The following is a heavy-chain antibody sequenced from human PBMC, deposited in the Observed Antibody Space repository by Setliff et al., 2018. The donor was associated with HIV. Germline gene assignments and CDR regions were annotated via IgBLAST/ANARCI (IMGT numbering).Heavy chain of an antibody. Sequence: KTSETLSLTCTVSGGSISIGGYYWGWIRQHPGKGLEWIGYTYHNASTYYNPSLKSRVILSVDTSKNQFSLKVSSVTAADTAVYYCARGGGSRAATSSYYYVDVWGKGTTVTVS. J-gene: IGHJ6*03. CDR1: GGSISIGGYY. V-gene: IGHV4-31*03. CDR2: TYHNAST. CDR3: ARGGGSRAATSSYYYVDV. D-gene: IGHD2-15*01.